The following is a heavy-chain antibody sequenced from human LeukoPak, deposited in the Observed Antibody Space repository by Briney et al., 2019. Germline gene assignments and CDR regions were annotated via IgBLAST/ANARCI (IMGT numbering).Heavy chain of an antibody. D-gene: IGHD1-26*01. Sequence: PGGSLRLSCEASGFTFFSYAMHWVRQAPGKGLEWVAVISFDGVNKYYADSVKGRFTISRDNSKNTLYLQMNSLRAEDTAVYYCARDNAVGATTYFDYWGQGTLVTVSS. CDR1: GFTFFSYA. CDR2: ISFDGVNK. CDR3: ARDNAVGATTYFDY. V-gene: IGHV3-30*14. J-gene: IGHJ4*02.